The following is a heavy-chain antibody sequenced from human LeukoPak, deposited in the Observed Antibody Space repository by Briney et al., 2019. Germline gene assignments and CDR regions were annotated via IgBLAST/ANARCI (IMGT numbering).Heavy chain of an antibody. CDR1: GFTFSSYS. V-gene: IGHV3-21*04. Sequence: GGSLRLSCAASGFTFSSYSMNWVRQAPGKGLEWVSSISSSSSYIYYADSVKGRFTISRDNAKNSLYLQMNSLRAEDTAVYYCAAVRDDYVWGRAVAPTSYAFDIWGQGTMVTVSS. CDR3: AAVRDDYVWGRAVAPTSYAFDI. J-gene: IGHJ3*02. D-gene: IGHD3-16*01. CDR2: ISSSSSYI.